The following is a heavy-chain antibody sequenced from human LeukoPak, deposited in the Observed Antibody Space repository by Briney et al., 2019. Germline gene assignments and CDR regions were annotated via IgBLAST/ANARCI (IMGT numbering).Heavy chain of an antibody. J-gene: IGHJ4*02. CDR2: SGTVGDT. CDR3: VRAAMPYIINGRRFDY. D-gene: IGHD2-2*01. Sequence: GSLRLSCAASGFTSSAYDMHWVRQITGGGLEWVSTSGTVGDTFYSDSVKGRFTISRENAKNSVHLQMNSLRVEDSAIHFCVRAAMPYIINGRRFDYWGQGTLVTVSS. V-gene: IGHV3-13*04. CDR1: GFTSSAYD.